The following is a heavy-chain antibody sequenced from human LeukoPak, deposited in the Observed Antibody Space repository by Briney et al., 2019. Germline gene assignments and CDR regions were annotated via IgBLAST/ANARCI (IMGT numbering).Heavy chain of an antibody. CDR1: AFSLSAYN. CDR3: VRDRGTYRPIDY. CDR2: ISYTGTYI. V-gene: IGHV3-21*04. J-gene: IGHJ4*02. D-gene: IGHD1-26*01. Sequence: GSLRLSCAASAFSLSAYNMNWVRQAPGKGLEWVSSISYTGTYIYYADSVKGRFTISRDNAQNSLYLQMNSLRAEDTAIYYCVRDRGTYRPIDYWGQGTLVTVSS.